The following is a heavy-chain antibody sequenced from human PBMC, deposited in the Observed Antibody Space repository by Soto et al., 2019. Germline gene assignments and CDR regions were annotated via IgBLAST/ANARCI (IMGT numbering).Heavy chain of an antibody. CDR3: ERSSQNWDLDY. CDR2: IGTAGDT. D-gene: IGHD7-27*01. V-gene: IGHV3-13*01. CDR1: GFTFSSYD. Sequence: EVQLVESGGGLVQPGGSLRLSCAASGFTFSSYDMHWVRQATGKGLEWVSAIGTAGDTYYPGSVKGRFTISRENAKNSLYLQMNSLRAGDTAVYYCERSSQNWDLDYWGQGTLVTVSS. J-gene: IGHJ4*02.